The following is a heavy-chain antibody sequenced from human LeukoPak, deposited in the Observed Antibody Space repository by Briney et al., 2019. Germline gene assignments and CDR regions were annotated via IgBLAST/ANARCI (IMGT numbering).Heavy chain of an antibody. CDR1: GFTFTSQA. CDR3: AKDGIVSPYYYFYMDV. D-gene: IGHD1-26*01. J-gene: IGHJ6*03. CDR2: ISGSGARI. V-gene: IGHV3-23*01. Sequence: GGSLRLSCAASGFTFTSQAMNWVRQAPGKGLEWVSSISGSGARIDSADSVKGRFTISRDTSKNTLYLQMNGLRVEDTAVYYCAKDGIVSPYYYFYMDVWGKGTKVTVS.